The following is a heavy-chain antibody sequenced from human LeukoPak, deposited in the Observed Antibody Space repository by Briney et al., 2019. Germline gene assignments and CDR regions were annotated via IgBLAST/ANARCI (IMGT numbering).Heavy chain of an antibody. CDR3: ARDRYPLYDSSGFDY. CDR2: ISAYNGNT. D-gene: IGHD3-22*01. CDR1: GYTFTSYG. V-gene: IGHV1-18*01. Sequence: ASVKASCKASGYTFTSYGISWVRQAPGQGLEWMGWISAYNGNTNYAQKLQGRVTMTTDTSTSTAYMELRSLRSDDTAVYYCARDRYPLYDSSGFDYWGQGTLVTVSS. J-gene: IGHJ4*02.